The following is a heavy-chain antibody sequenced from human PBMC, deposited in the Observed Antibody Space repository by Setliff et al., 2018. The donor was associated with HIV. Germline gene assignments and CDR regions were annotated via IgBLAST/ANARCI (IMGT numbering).Heavy chain of an antibody. CDR3: ARGSGGYYYDSSGYLDY. D-gene: IGHD3-22*01. J-gene: IGHJ4*02. CDR1: GGSISSGSYY. CDR2: IYTSGST. Sequence: SETLSLTCTVSGGSISSGSYYWSWIRQPAGKGLECTGRIYTSGSTNYNPSLKSRVTISVDTSKNQFSLKLSSVTAADTAVYYCARGSGGYYYDSSGYLDYWGQGTLVTVSS. V-gene: IGHV4-61*02.